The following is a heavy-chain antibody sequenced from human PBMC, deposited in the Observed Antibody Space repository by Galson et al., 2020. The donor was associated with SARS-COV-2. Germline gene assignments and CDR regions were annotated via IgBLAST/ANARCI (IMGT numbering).Heavy chain of an antibody. J-gene: IGHJ6*02. CDR3: ARSYRGTYYYGMDV. V-gene: IGHV3-30*04. CDR2: ISYDGSNK. CDR1: GFTFSSYA. D-gene: IGHD3-16*01. Sequence: GGSLRLSCAASGFTFSSYAMHWVRQAPGKGLEWVTVISYDGSNKYYADSVKGRFTISRDNSKNTLYLQMNSLRAEDTAVYYCARSYRGTYYYGMDVWGQGTTVTVSS.